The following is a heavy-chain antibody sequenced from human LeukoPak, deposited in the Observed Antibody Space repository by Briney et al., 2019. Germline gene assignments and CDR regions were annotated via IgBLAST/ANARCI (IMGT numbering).Heavy chain of an antibody. CDR3: ARDRRNGYNRLFDY. V-gene: IGHV1-2*02. J-gene: IGHJ4*02. D-gene: IGHD5-24*01. Sequence: GASVMVSCKASGYTFTGYYMHWVRQAPGQGLEWMGWINPNSGGTSYAQKFQGRVTMTRDTSISTAYMELSRLRSDDTAVYYCARDRRNGYNRLFDYWGQGTLVTVSS. CDR1: GYTFTGYY. CDR2: INPNSGGT.